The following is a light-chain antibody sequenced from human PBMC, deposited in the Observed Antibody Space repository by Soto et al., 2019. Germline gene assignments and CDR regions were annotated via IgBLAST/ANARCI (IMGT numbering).Light chain of an antibody. J-gene: IGKJ4*01. CDR2: GAS. CDR3: QQYNNWPLT. V-gene: IGKV3-15*01. Sequence: EIVMTQSSATLSVSPGQRATLSCRASRSVSSNLAWYQQQPGQAPRLLIYGASARATGIPARFSGSGSGTQFTLTISSLQSEDFAVYYCQQYNNWPLTFGGGTKVEIK. CDR1: RSVSSN.